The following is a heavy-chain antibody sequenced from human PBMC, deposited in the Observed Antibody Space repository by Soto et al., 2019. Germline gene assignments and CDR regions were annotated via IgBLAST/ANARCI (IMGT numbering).Heavy chain of an antibody. CDR3: XXEGHSSWEWLDP. Sequence: QVQLQESGPGLVEPSQTLSLVCSVSGDPLSYGGYYWSWVRQSPGKALEWIGFVYHTGATYYHPSLESRVTMAVDMSKNEFSLKLTSVTAADTXXXXXXXEGHSSWEWLDPWGQGILVTVSS. CDR1: GDPLSYGGYY. J-gene: IGHJ5*02. CDR2: VYHTGAT. D-gene: IGHD1-26*01. V-gene: IGHV4-31*03.